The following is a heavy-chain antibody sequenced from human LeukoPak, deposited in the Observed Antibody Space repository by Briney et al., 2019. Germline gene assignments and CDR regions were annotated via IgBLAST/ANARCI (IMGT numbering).Heavy chain of an antibody. D-gene: IGHD4-17*01. V-gene: IGHV3-23*01. CDR1: GFTFSSYA. CDR2: ISTSGGGT. J-gene: IGHJ5*02. Sequence: SGGSLRFSCAASGFTFSSYAMSWVRQAPGKGLEWVSAISTSGGGTYYAASVKRRFTVSRDNSKNTLYLQMNSLRAEDTAVYYCAKCRWDYGDLFDDWGQGTLVTVSS. CDR3: AKCRWDYGDLFDD.